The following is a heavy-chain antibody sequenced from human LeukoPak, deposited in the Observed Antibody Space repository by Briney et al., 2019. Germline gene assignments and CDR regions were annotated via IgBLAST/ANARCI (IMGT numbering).Heavy chain of an antibody. V-gene: IGHV4-39*07. CDR1: GGSISSSSYY. J-gene: IGHJ5*02. Sequence: PSETLSLTCTVSGGSISSSSYYWGWIRQPPGKGLEWIGSIYYSGSTYYNPSLKSRVTISVDTSKNRFSLKLSSVTAADTAVYYCARVGTLGGIAAAGIFGPHPRYNWFDPWGQGTLVTVSS. CDR3: ARVGTLGGIAAAGIFGPHPRYNWFDP. D-gene: IGHD6-13*01. CDR2: IYYSGST.